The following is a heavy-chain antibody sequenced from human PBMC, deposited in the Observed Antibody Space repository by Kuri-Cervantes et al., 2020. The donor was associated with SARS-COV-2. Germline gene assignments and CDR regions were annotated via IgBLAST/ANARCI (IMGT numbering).Heavy chain of an antibody. J-gene: IGHJ6*03. V-gene: IGHV1-18*01. D-gene: IGHD1/OR15-1a*01. Sequence: ASVKVSCKASGYTFTSYGISWVRQAPGQGLEWMGWISAYNGNTNYAQKFQGRVTMTEDTSTDTAYMELSSLRSEDTAVYYCATTPPNYYYYMDVWGKGTTVTVSS. CDR3: ATTPPNYYYYMDV. CDR1: GYTFTSYG. CDR2: ISAYNGNT.